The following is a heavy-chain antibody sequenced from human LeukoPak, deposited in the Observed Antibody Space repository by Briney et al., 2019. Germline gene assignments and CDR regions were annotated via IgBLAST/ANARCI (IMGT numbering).Heavy chain of an antibody. D-gene: IGHD1-26*01. CDR1: GGSISSGGHS. V-gene: IGHV4-30-2*01. Sequence: SETLSLTYAVSGGSISSGGHSWSWIRQPPGKGLEWIGYIYHSGSTYYNPSLKSRVTISVDRSKNQFSLKLSSVTAADTAVYYCARVAESWEFVYWGQGTLVTVSS. J-gene: IGHJ4*02. CDR3: ARVAESWEFVY. CDR2: IYHSGST.